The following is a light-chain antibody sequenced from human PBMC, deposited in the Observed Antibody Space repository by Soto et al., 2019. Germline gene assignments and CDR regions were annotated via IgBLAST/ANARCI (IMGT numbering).Light chain of an antibody. Sequence: IQMTQTPSSLSASVGDRVTITCRSSQSISSYLNWYQQKPGKAPKLLIYDASNLKTGVPSRFSGSGSGTDFTFTISSLQPEDIATYYCQQYDNLPLTFGGGTKVDIK. J-gene: IGKJ4*01. CDR2: DAS. V-gene: IGKV1-33*01. CDR1: QSISSY. CDR3: QQYDNLPLT.